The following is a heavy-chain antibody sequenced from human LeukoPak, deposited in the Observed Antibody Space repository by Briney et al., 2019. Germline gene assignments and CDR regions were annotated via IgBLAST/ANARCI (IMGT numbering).Heavy chain of an antibody. J-gene: IGHJ5*02. D-gene: IGHD3-10*01. CDR2: MHYSGTT. CDR3: ARHANYYGSGSYLNWFDP. CDR1: GGSISSSSYY. V-gene: IGHV4-61*03. Sequence: PSETLSLTCTVSGGSISSSSYYWSWIRQPPGKGLEWIGYMHYSGTTNHNPSLKSRVTISVDTSKNHFSLKLTSVTAADTAVYYCARHANYYGSGSYLNWFDPWGQGTLVTVSS.